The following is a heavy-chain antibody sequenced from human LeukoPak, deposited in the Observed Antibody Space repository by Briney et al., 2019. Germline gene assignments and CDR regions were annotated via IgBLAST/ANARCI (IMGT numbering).Heavy chain of an antibody. CDR1: GFTFSSYW. CDR2: INSDGSST. CDR3: ARGDYEYYYYYYMDV. V-gene: IGHV3-74*01. D-gene: IGHD4-17*01. Sequence: GGSLGLSCAASGFTFSSYWMHLVRQAPGKGLVWVSRINSDGSSTSYADSVKGRFTISRDNAKNTLYLQMNSLRAEDTAVYYCARGDYEYYYYYYMDVWGKGTTVTVSS. J-gene: IGHJ6*03.